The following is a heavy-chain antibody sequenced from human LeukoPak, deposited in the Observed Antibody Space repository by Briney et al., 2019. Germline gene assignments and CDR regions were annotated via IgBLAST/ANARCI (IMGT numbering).Heavy chain of an antibody. Sequence: SETLSLTCAVYGGSFSGYYWSWIRQPPGKGLEWIGDINHSGSTNYNPSLKSRVTISVDTSKNQFSLKLSSVTAADTAVYYCARAARYSSSWSGIGWFDPWGQGTLVTVSS. CDR1: GGSFSGYY. CDR3: ARAARYSSSWSGIGWFDP. J-gene: IGHJ5*02. D-gene: IGHD6-13*01. CDR2: INHSGST. V-gene: IGHV4-34*01.